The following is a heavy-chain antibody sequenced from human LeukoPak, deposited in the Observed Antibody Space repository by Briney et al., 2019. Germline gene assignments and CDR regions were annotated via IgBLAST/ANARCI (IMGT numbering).Heavy chain of an antibody. Sequence: ASVKVSCKASGYIFRSYGISWVRQAPGQGLEWMGWISAYNGNTNSAQKIQGRVTMTTDTSTSTAYMELRSLRSDDTAVYYCARGPIIDIVIIPAADDYYYMDVWGKGTTVTVSS. D-gene: IGHD2-2*01. CDR1: GYIFRSYG. CDR3: ARGPIIDIVIIPAADDYYYMDV. J-gene: IGHJ6*03. CDR2: ISAYNGNT. V-gene: IGHV1-18*01.